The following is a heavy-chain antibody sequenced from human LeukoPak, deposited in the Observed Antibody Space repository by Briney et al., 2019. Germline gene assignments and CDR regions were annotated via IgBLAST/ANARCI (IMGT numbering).Heavy chain of an antibody. CDR1: GGSFTGNY. V-gene: IGHV4-34*01. Sequence: SETLSLTCAVYGGSFTGNYWRWIRQPPGKGLEWIGEINHSGSTKYNPSLKSRVTMSVDASTNQFFLRLTSVTAADTAVYYCACDAVRYSAYDREEDPSDIWGQGTMVTASS. CDR2: INHSGST. D-gene: IGHD5-12*01. CDR3: ACDAVRYSAYDREEDPSDI. J-gene: IGHJ3*02.